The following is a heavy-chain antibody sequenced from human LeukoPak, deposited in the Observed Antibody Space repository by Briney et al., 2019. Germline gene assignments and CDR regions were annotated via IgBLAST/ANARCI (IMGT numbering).Heavy chain of an antibody. J-gene: IGHJ4*02. CDR3: VRGDDIGKHPTRAYYFDI. CDR1: GFTFSSYA. D-gene: IGHD3-10*01. CDR2: TGLESVHT. V-gene: IGHV3-23*01. Sequence: PGGSLRLSCAASGFTFSSYAMSWVRQAPGKGLEWVSTTGLESVHTLCADSVQGRFTVSRDNSRNTLDLQMDNLTVDDTAIYYCVRGDDIGKHPTRAYYFDIWGQGTLVSVSS.